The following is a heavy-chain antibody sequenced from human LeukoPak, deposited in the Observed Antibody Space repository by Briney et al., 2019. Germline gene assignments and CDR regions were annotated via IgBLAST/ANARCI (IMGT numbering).Heavy chain of an antibody. CDR1: GFTFSSYS. D-gene: IGHD6-13*01. V-gene: IGHV3-21*04. J-gene: IGHJ4*02. CDR3: VRGLRSTWYGTIAV. CDR2: IKTGSSYR. Sequence: GGSLRLSCAASGFTFSSYSMAWVRQAPGRGLEWVSSIKTGSSYRYYADSVKGRFAISRDDARKSLYLQMNSLRAEDTAVYYCVRGLRSTWYGTIAVWGQGTLVTVSS.